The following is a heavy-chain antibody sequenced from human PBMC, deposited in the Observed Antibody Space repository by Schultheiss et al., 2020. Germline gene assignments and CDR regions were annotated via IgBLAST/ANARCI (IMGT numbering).Heavy chain of an antibody. D-gene: IGHD3-10*01. CDR2: ITSKTGGGTA. V-gene: IGHV3-15*01. Sequence: GGSLRLSCAASGFTVSSNYMSWVRQAPGKGLEWVGRITSKTGGGTAEYAAPVRGRFTISRDDSKNTLYLQMNSLKTEDTAVYYCTTYNSDSGSYYKFDYWGQGTLVTVSS. J-gene: IGHJ4*02. CDR3: TTYNSDSGSYYKFDY. CDR1: GFTVSSNY.